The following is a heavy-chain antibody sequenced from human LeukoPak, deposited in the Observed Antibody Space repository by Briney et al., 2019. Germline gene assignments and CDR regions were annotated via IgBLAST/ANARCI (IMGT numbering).Heavy chain of an antibody. Sequence: AGGSLRLSCAASGFSFNSYWMSWVRQAPGKGLEWVANIKQDGSEKNYVDSMKGRFTISRDNAKNSLYLQMNSLRVEDTAVYYCARDAGYGYDRFDYWGQGTQVTVSS. D-gene: IGHD5-18*01. V-gene: IGHV3-7*01. CDR1: GFSFNSYW. CDR3: ARDAGYGYDRFDY. J-gene: IGHJ4*02. CDR2: IKQDGSEK.